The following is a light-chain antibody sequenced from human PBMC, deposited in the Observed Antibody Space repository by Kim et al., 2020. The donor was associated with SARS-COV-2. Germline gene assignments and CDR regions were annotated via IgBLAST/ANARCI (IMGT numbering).Light chain of an antibody. J-gene: IGKJ1*01. CDR2: NVS. V-gene: IGKV1-39*01. CDR1: QSISTF. CDR3: QQSYSTPRT. Sequence: ASVGDTVTISCRATQSISTFLNWYHQKPGKAPKLLIHNVSILQSGVPSRFSGSGSGTDFTLTISSLQPEDFGTYFCQQSYSTPRTFGQGTKVDIK.